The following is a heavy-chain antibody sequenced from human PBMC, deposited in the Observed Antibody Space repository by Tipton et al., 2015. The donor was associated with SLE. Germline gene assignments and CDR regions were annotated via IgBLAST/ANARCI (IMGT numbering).Heavy chain of an antibody. CDR1: GYSISSGFY. Sequence: TLSLTCTVSGYSISSGFYWGWIWQPPGKGLEWIGNIYHSVSTFYNPSLKSRVTISVDTSKNQFSLKLSSVTAADTAVYYCARGDGYNFDYWDQGTLVTVSS. J-gene: IGHJ4*02. CDR2: IYHSVST. D-gene: IGHD5-24*01. V-gene: IGHV4-38-2*02. CDR3: ARGDGYNFDY.